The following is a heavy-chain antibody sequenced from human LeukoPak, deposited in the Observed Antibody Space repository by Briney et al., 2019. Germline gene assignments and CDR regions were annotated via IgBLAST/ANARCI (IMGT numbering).Heavy chain of an antibody. D-gene: IGHD3-22*01. CDR3: ARDPVNYYDSSGYYL. CDR1: GFTVSSNY. V-gene: IGHV3-66*02. Sequence: GGSLRLSCAASGFTVSSNYMSWVRQAPGKGLEWDSVIYSGGSTYYADSVKGRFTISRDNSKNTLYLQMNSLRAEDTAVYYCARDPVNYYDSSGYYLWGQGTLVTVSS. J-gene: IGHJ5*02. CDR2: IYSGGST.